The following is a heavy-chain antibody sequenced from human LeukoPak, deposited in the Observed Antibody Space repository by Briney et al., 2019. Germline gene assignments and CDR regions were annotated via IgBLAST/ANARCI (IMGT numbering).Heavy chain of an antibody. V-gene: IGHV3-74*01. CDR1: GFTFSSYW. CDR3: STGSGHAFDI. J-gene: IGHJ3*02. Sequence: GGSLRLSCAASGFTFSSYWMHWVRQVPGKGLVWVSRINSDGSSTSYADSVKGRFTISRDNAKDTLYVQMNSLRAEDTAVYYCSTGSGHAFDIWGRGTTVTVSS. D-gene: IGHD3-10*01. CDR2: INSDGSST.